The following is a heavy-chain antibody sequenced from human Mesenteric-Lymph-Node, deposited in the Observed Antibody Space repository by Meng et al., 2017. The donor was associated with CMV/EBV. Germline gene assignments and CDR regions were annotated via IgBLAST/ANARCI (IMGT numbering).Heavy chain of an antibody. Sequence: SETLSLTCAISGASVSSNSVAWNWIRQSPSRGLEWLGRTYYRSRWYNDYAVSVKSRITINPDTSKNQFSLQLNSVTPEDTAVYYCARDRFFMEVGYYFDYWGQGTLVTVSS. CDR3: ARDRFFMEVGYYFDY. CDR2: TYYRSRWYN. J-gene: IGHJ4*02. D-gene: IGHD1-26*01. V-gene: IGHV6-1*01. CDR1: GASVSSNSVA.